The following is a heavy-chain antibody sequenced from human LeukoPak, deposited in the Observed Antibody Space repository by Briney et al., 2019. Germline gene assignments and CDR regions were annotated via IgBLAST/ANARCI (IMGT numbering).Heavy chain of an antibody. J-gene: IGHJ4*02. CDR1: GFNFSTYS. CDR2: VSSGSTYI. V-gene: IGHV3-21*01. D-gene: IGHD3-22*01. CDR3: ARDGDDSSGYYRFYFDY. Sequence: GGSLRLSCVASGFNFSTYSMNWVRQAPGKGLEWVSSVSSGSTYIYYGDSVKGRFTISRDNAKNSLYLQMNSLRAEDTAVYYCARDGDDSSGYYRFYFDYWGQGTLVTVSS.